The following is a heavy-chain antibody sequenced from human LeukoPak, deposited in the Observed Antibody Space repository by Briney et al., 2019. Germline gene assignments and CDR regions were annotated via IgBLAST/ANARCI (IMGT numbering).Heavy chain of an antibody. D-gene: IGHD4-17*01. V-gene: IGHV4-59*01. J-gene: IGHJ4*02. Sequence: PSETLSLTCTVSRGSISSYYWSWIRQPPGKGLEWIGYIYYTGSTNYNPSLKSRVTISVDTSKNQFSLKLSSVTAADTAVYYCARLDGGDYGDYFHFDYWGQGTLVTVSS. CDR1: RGSISSYY. CDR3: ARLDGGDYGDYFHFDY. CDR2: IYYTGST.